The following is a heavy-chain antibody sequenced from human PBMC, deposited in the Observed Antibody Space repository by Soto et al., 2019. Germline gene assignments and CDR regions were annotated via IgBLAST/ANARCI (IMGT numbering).Heavy chain of an antibody. CDR3: AGHGYYDFWSGYYPLSHYYFYYYGMDV. V-gene: IGHV4-39*01. J-gene: IGHJ6*02. Sequence: PSDAVSLICTVSGGSICSSSYYWGWIRQPPGKGLEWIGSIYYSGSTYYNPSLKRRVTISVDTSKNQISLELSSVTAAATAVYYCAGHGYYDFWSGYYPLSHYYFYYYGMDVWGQVTTFTVSS. D-gene: IGHD3-3*01. CDR1: GGSICSSSYY. CDR2: IYYSGST.